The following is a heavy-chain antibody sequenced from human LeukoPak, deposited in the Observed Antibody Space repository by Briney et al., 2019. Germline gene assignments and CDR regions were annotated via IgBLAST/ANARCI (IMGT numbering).Heavy chain of an antibody. Sequence: SCKASGGTFSSYAMHWVRQAPGKGLEWVAVISYDGSNKYYADSVKGRFTISRDNSKNTLYLQMNSLRAEDTAVYYCARVGGLRFLEWLFGQCYFDYWGQGTLVTVSS. CDR1: GGTFSSYA. CDR3: ARVGGLRFLEWLFGQCYFDY. D-gene: IGHD3-3*01. CDR2: ISYDGSNK. V-gene: IGHV3-30-3*01. J-gene: IGHJ4*02.